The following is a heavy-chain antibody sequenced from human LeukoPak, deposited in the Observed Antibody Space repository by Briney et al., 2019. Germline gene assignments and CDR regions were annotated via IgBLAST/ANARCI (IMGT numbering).Heavy chain of an antibody. CDR3: ARDRSYGDYVACYYYMDV. D-gene: IGHD4-17*01. V-gene: IGHV1-18*01. Sequence: ASVKVSCKASGYTFTSYGSSWVRQAPGQGLDWMGWISAYNGNTNYAQKLQGRVTMTTDTSTRTAYMELRSLRSDETAVYYCARDRSYGDYVACYYYMDVWGKGTTVTVSS. J-gene: IGHJ6*03. CDR2: ISAYNGNT. CDR1: GYTFTSYG.